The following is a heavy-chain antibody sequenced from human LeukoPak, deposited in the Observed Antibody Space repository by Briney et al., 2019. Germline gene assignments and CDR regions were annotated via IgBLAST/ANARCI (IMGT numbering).Heavy chain of an antibody. Sequence: PGGSLRLSCAASGFTFSSYWMSWVRQAPGKGLEWVANIKQDGSEKYYMDSVKGRFTISRDNAKNSLYLQMNSLRAEDTAVYYCARDLSVRTIDYWGQGTLVTVSS. V-gene: IGHV3-7*04. CDR2: IKQDGSEK. J-gene: IGHJ4*02. CDR3: ARDLSVRTIDY. D-gene: IGHD3-10*01. CDR1: GFTFSSYW.